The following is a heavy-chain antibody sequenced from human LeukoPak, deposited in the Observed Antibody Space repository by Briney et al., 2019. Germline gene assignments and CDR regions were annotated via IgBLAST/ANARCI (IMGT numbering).Heavy chain of an antibody. J-gene: IGHJ3*02. Sequence: GGSLGLSCAASGFTFEDYGMSWVRQAPGKGLEWVSGINWNGGSTGYADSVKGRFTISRANAKNSLYLQMNSLRAEDTALYYCARDDGSAFDIWGQGTMVTVSA. CDR3: ARDDGSAFDI. V-gene: IGHV3-20*04. CDR2: INWNGGST. CDR1: GFTFEDYG. D-gene: IGHD2-15*01.